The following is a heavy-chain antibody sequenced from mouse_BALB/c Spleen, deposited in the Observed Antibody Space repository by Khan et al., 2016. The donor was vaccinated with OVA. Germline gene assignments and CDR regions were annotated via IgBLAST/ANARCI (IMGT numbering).Heavy chain of an antibody. V-gene: IGHV5-6*01. J-gene: IGHJ1*01. D-gene: IGHD2-3*01. Sequence: EVELVESGGDLVKPGGSLKLSCAASGFTFSSYGMSWVRQTPDKRLEWVATISSGGSYTYYPDSVKGRFTIYRDNAKNTLYLQMSSLKSEDTSMYYCARQEDGYYVRYFDVWGAGTTVTVSS. CDR1: GFTFSSYG. CDR2: ISSGGSYT. CDR3: ARQEDGYYVRYFDV.